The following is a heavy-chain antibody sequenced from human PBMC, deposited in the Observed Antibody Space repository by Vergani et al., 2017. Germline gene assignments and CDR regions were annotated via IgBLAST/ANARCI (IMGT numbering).Heavy chain of an antibody. CDR1: GYTLNTYD. CDR3: ARAPFRITAAEDYAFDV. V-gene: IGHV1-8*02. Sequence: QVQLVQSGSELKKPGASVKVSCEASGYTLNTYDINWVRQAAGQGLEWMGWMNPNSGNTGYAQKFQGRVTMTSITSIGTAYMELSGLTSDDTAVYYCARAPFRITAAEDYAFDVWGQGTLVTVSS. J-gene: IGHJ3*01. D-gene: IGHD6-13*01. CDR2: MNPNSGNT.